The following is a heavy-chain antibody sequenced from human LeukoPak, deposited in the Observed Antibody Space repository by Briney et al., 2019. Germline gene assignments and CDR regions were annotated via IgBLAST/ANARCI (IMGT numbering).Heavy chain of an antibody. CDR1: GYTFTSYY. D-gene: IGHD5-12*01. CDR3: ARGRRGIVATXTGYFDY. V-gene: IGHV1-46*01. Sequence: ASVKVSCKASGYTFTSYYMHWVRQAPGQGLEWMGIINPSGGSTSYAQKFQGRVTMTRDTSTSTVYMELSSLRPEDTAVYYCARGRRGIVATXTGYFDYWGXXTXVTVSS. J-gene: IGHJ4*01. CDR2: INPSGGST.